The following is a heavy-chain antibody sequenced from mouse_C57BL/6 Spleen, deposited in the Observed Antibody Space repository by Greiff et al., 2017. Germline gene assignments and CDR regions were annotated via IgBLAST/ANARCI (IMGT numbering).Heavy chain of an antibody. CDR1: GYTFTNYW. Sequence: QVQLQQSGAELVRPGTSVTMSCKASGYTFTNYWIGWAKQRPGHGLEWIGDIYPGGGYTNYNEKFKGKATLTADKSSSPAYMQFSSLTSEDSAIYYCARSRGNHDFDYWGQGTTLTVSS. CDR3: ARSRGNHDFDY. J-gene: IGHJ2*01. V-gene: IGHV1-63*01. CDR2: IYPGGGYT. D-gene: IGHD2-1*01.